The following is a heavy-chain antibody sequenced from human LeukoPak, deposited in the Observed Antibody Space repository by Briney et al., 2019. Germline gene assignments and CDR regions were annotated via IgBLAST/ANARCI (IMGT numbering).Heavy chain of an antibody. D-gene: IGHD4-17*01. V-gene: IGHV3-21*04. CDR1: GFTFSSYS. CDR3: AKDLGGDYDDTAEYFQH. Sequence: PGGSLRLSCAASGFTFSSYSMNWVRQAPGKGLEWVSSISSSSSYIYYADSVKGRFTISRDNSKNTLYLQMNSLRAEDTAVFYCAKDLGGDYDDTAEYFQHWGQGTLVTVSS. CDR2: ISSSSSYI. J-gene: IGHJ1*01.